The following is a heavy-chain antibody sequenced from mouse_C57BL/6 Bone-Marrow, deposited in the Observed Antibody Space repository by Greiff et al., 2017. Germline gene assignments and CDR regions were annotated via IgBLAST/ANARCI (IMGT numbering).Heavy chain of an antibody. CDR2: INPNNGGT. CDR1: GYTFTDYY. V-gene: IGHV1-26*01. CDR3: ARERIYYYGSSYVDY. Sequence: EVQLQQSGPELVKPGASVKISCKASGYTFTDYYMNWVKQSHGKSLEWIGDINPNNGGTSYNQKFKGKATLTVDKSSSTAYMELRSLTSEDSAVYYCARERIYYYGSSYVDYWGQGTTLTVSS. D-gene: IGHD1-1*01. J-gene: IGHJ2*01.